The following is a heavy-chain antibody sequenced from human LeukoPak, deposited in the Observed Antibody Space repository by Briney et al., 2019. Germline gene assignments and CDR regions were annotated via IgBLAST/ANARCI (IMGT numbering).Heavy chain of an antibody. CDR3: TSTAAPRSQWFTAAGLDY. CDR1: GFTFSNAW. D-gene: IGHD6-13*01. CDR2: IKSKTDGGTT. V-gene: IGHV3-15*01. Sequence: GGSLRLSCAASGFTFSNAWMSWVRQAPGKGLEWVGRIKSKTDGGTTDYAAPVKGRFTISRDDSKNTLYLQMNSLKTEDTAVYYCTSTAAPRSQWFTAAGLDYWGQGTLVTVSS. J-gene: IGHJ4*02.